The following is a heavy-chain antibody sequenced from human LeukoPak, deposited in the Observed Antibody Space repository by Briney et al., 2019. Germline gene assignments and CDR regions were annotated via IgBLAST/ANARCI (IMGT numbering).Heavy chain of an antibody. D-gene: IGHD5/OR15-5a*01. CDR3: ARGPSLSHYYYYYYYMDV. CDR2: INHSGST. CDR1: GGSFSGYY. J-gene: IGHJ6*03. V-gene: IGHV4-34*01. Sequence: PSETLSLTCAVYGGSFSGYYWSWIRQPPGKGLEWIGEINHSGSTNYNPSLKSRVTISVDTSKNQFSLKLSSVTAADTAVYYCARGPSLSHYYYYYYYMDVWGKGTTVTVSS.